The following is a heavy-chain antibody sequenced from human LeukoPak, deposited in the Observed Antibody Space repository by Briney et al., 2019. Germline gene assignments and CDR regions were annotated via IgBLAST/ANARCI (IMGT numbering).Heavy chain of an antibody. CDR3: ARSSGSYSNWFDP. V-gene: IGHV1-18*04. CDR1: GYTFTSYG. Sequence: GASVKVSCKASGYTFTSYGISWVRQAPGQGLECMGWISTYNGNTNYAQKLQGRVTMTTDTSTSTAYMELRSLRSDDTAVYYRARSSGSYSNWFDPWGQGTLVTVSS. J-gene: IGHJ5*02. CDR2: ISTYNGNT. D-gene: IGHD3-10*01.